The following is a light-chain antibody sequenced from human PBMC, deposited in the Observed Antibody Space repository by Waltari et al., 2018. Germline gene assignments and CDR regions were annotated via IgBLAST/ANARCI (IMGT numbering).Light chain of an antibody. J-gene: IGLJ3*02. CDR3: QVWDSSRDHVV. V-gene: IGLV3-21*04. Sequence: SYVLTQPPSVSVAPAATARIMFRGATIGGKSVHWYQQKPGQAPVLAIYSDSDRPSDIPARFSGSNSGNRATLTISRVEAGDEADYYCQVWDSSRDHVVFGGGTKLTVL. CDR1: TIGGKS. CDR2: SDS.